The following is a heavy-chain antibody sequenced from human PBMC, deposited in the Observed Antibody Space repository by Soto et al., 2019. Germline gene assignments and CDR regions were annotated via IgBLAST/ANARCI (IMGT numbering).Heavy chain of an antibody. Sequence: GSLRLSCAASGFTFRSAWFNWVRQAPGKGLEWVGHINSKTDVGTTDYAAPVKGRFTVSRDDSKNTLYLQMNSLKTEDTAVYYCTASNTWFFDYWGHGTLVTVSS. CDR1: GFTFRSAW. CDR3: TASNTWFFDY. J-gene: IGHJ4*01. CDR2: INSKTDVGTT. V-gene: IGHV3-15*01. D-gene: IGHD6-13*01.